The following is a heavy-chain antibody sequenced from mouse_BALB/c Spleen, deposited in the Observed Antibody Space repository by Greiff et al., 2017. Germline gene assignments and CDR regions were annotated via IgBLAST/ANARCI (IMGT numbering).Heavy chain of an antibody. CDR1: GYSFTGYF. CDR2: INPYNGDT. Sequence: EVKLMESGPELVKPGASVKISCKASGYSFTGYFMNWVMQSHGKSLEWIGRINPYNGDTFYNQKFKGKATLTVDKSSSTAHMELRSLASEDSAVYYCARSPYDGYPYYYAMDYWGQGTSVTVSS. J-gene: IGHJ4*01. CDR3: ARSPYDGYPYYYAMDY. V-gene: IGHV1-20*02. D-gene: IGHD2-3*01.